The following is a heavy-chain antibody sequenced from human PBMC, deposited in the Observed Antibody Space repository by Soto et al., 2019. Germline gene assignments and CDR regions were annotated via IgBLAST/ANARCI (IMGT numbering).Heavy chain of an antibody. D-gene: IGHD3-16*01. CDR2: IYYSGST. CDR3: AWGVREWLRMGDYGMYV. Sequence: SETLSLTCTVSGGSISSSSYYWGWIRQPPGKGLEWIGSIYYSGSTYYNPSLKSRVTISVDTSNNQFSLKLSSLTAAGTAVYYCAWGVREWLRMGDYGMYVWGQETTVRVSS. J-gene: IGHJ6*02. V-gene: IGHV4-39*01. CDR1: GGSISSSSYY.